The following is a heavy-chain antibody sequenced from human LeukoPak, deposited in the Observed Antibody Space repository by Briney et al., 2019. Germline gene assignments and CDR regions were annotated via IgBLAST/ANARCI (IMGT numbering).Heavy chain of an antibody. V-gene: IGHV4-39*01. D-gene: IGHD2-2*02. CDR3: ARHELYSAIGYCSSTSCYTRGAFDI. J-gene: IGHJ3*02. CDR2: IYYSGST. Sequence: SETLSLTCTVSGGSISSSSYYWGWIRQPPGKGLEWIGSIYYSGSTYYNPSLKSRVTISVDTSKNQFSLKLSSATAADTAVYYCARHELYSAIGYCSSTSCYTRGAFDIWGQGTMVTVSS. CDR1: GGSISSSSYY.